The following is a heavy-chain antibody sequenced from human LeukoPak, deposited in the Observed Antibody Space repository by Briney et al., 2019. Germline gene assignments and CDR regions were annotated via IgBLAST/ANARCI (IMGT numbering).Heavy chain of an antibody. CDR1: GYTFTGYY. V-gene: IGHV1-18*04. Sequence: ASVKVSCKASGYTFTGYYMHWVRQAPGQGLEWMGWINPNSGNTNYAQKLQGRVTMTTDTSTSTAYMELRSLRSDDTAVYYCARKGYYYGSGSDYWGQGTLVTVSS. CDR2: INPNSGNT. J-gene: IGHJ4*02. D-gene: IGHD3-10*01. CDR3: ARKGYYYGSGSDY.